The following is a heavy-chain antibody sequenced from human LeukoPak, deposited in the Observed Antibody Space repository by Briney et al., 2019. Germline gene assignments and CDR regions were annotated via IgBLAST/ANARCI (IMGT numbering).Heavy chain of an antibody. V-gene: IGHV3-74*01. CDR2: IESDGKT. D-gene: IGHD3-22*01. J-gene: IGHJ1*01. CDR3: ARAPSEIGGYYPEYFRH. CDR1: GFSFSSYW. Sequence: PGGSLRLSCAASGFSFSSYWMHWVRQAPGKGLVWVSRIESDGKTNYADSVKGRFTISRDNAKNTVSLQMNSLRAEDTGVYYCARAPSEIGGYYPEYFRHWGQGTLVTVSS.